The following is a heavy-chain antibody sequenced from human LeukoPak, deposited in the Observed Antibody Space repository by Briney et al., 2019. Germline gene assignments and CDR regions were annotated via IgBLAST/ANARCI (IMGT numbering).Heavy chain of an antibody. Sequence: PGGSLRLSCAASGFTFSSYSMNWVRQAPGEGLEWVSSISSSSSYIYYADSVKGRFTISRDNAKNSLYLQMNSLRAEDTAVYYCAKDPIGYCSGGSCYSGFDYWGQGTLVTVSS. V-gene: IGHV3-21*01. D-gene: IGHD2-15*01. CDR1: GFTFSSYS. CDR3: AKDPIGYCSGGSCYSGFDY. J-gene: IGHJ4*02. CDR2: ISSSSSYI.